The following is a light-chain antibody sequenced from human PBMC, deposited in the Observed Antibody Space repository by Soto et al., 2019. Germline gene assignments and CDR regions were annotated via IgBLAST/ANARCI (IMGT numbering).Light chain of an antibody. V-gene: IGKV3-20*01. J-gene: IGKJ5*01. CDR3: QQYTGPPTT. CDR1: QTVSSNY. CDR2: GAS. Sequence: EIILTQSPDTLSLSPGERATLSCRASQTVSSNYLAWCQQRPGHAPRLLIYGASTRAAGIPDRFSGSGSGTDVTLTITSLEPEDSAVYFCQQYTGPPTTFGQGTRLEIK.